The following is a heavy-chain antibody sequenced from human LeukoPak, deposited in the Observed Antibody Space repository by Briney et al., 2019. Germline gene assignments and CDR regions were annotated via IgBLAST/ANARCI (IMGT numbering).Heavy chain of an antibody. CDR1: GSAFRGYY. CDR3: ARGPRLQLRLGELSFLNFDY. Sequence: GASVKVSCKASGSAFRGYYIHWVRQAPGQGLEWMGWINPNSGGTNYAQKFQGRVTMTRDTSISTAYMELSRLRSDDTAVYYCARGPRLQLRLGELSFLNFDYWGQGTLVTVSS. D-gene: IGHD3-16*02. CDR2: INPNSGGT. J-gene: IGHJ4*02. V-gene: IGHV1-2*02.